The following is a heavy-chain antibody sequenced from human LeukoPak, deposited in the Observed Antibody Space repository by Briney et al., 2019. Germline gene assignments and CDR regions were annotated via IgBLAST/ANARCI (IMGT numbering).Heavy chain of an antibody. J-gene: IGHJ6*03. Sequence: GGSLRLSCAASGFTFSTYSMNWVRQAPGKGLEWVSSIGSTGSYIYYADSVKGRFTISRDNAKNSLYLQMNSLRAEDTAVYYCARELTIFGVARPSHMDVWGKGTTVTVSS. CDR3: ARELTIFGVARPSHMDV. V-gene: IGHV3-21*01. D-gene: IGHD3-3*01. CDR2: IGSTGSYI. CDR1: GFTFSTYS.